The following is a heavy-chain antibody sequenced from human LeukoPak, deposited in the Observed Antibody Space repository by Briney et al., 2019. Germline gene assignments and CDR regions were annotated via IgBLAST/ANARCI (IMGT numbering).Heavy chain of an antibody. V-gene: IGHV3-23*01. J-gene: IGHJ6*02. CDR2: ISGSGVST. D-gene: IGHD6-19*01. CDR1: GFTFSSYD. Sequence: PGGSLRLSCAASGFTFSSYDMSWVRQAPGKGLEWVSAISGSGVSTYYADSVKGRFTISRDNSKNTLYLQMNTRRVEDTAVYYCARVSRVAGDYNGMDVWGQGTTVTVSS. CDR3: ARVSRVAGDYNGMDV.